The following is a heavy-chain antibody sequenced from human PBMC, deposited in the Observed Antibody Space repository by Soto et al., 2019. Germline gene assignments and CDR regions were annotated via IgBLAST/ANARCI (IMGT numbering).Heavy chain of an antibody. CDR2: INSDGSST. Sequence: EVQLVESGGGLVQPGGSLRLSCAASGFTFSSYWMHWVRQAPGKGLVWVSRINSDGSSTSYADSVKGRFTISRDNAKNTLYLQMISLRAEDTSVCYCPGAGASPTAIGYWGQGTLVTVSS. D-gene: IGHD3-10*01. J-gene: IGHJ4*02. CDR3: PGAGASPTAIGY. CDR1: GFTFSSYW. V-gene: IGHV3-74*01.